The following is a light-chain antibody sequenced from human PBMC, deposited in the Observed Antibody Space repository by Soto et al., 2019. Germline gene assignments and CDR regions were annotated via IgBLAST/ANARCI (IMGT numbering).Light chain of an antibody. CDR3: QQYNNRRQWT. Sequence: EMMLTQSPGTLSLSPGERATLSCRAGQSVSSSYLAWYQQKPGQATRLLIYGEYTRATGIAARFSGSGSGTEFDLTITSLQSEDFAVYYCQQYNNRRQWTFGQGTKVDIK. CDR1: QSVSSSY. V-gene: IGKV3-15*01. J-gene: IGKJ1*01. CDR2: GEY.